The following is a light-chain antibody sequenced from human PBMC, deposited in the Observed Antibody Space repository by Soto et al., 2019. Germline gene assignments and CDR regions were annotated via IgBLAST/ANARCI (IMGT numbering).Light chain of an antibody. CDR2: RAS. CDR1: QSINNYF. Sequence: EIVLTQSPGTLSLSPGETATLSCRASQSINNYFLAWHQQRPGQAPRLLIFRASQRASGVPDRFRGSGSGTDFTLAITRLEPEDFAVYYCQQYTNGPRTFGQGTKVEIK. J-gene: IGKJ1*01. CDR3: QQYTNGPRT. V-gene: IGKV3-20*01.